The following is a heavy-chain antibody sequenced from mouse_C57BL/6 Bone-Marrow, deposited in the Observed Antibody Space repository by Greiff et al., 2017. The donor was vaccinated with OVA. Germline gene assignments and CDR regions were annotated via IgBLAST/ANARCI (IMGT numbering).Heavy chain of an antibody. CDR1: GYTFTDYY. V-gene: IGHV1-76*01. Sequence: QVQLQHSGAELVRPGASVKLSCKASGYTFTDYYINWVKQRPGQGLEWIARIYPGSGNTYYNEKFKGKATLTAEKSSSTAYMQLSSLTSEDSAFYFCARGDYDGGYYCDYWGQGTTLTVSS. J-gene: IGHJ2*01. CDR3: ARGDYDGGYYCDY. D-gene: IGHD2-4*01. CDR2: IYPGSGNT.